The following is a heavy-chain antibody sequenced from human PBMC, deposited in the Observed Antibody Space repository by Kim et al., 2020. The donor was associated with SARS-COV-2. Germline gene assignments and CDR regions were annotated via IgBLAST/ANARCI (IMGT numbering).Heavy chain of an antibody. CDR2: ISYDGSNK. J-gene: IGHJ6*02. CDR1: GFTFSRYG. CDR3: VRGYTYGLGHYGMDV. D-gene: IGHD5-18*01. Sequence: GGSLRLSCAASGFTFSRYGIHWVRQAPGKGLEWVAAISYDGSNKHYADSVKGRFTITRDNSKNTLYLQMNSLRVEDTAVYYCVRGYTYGLGHYGMDVWGQGTTVSVSS. V-gene: IGHV3-30*03.